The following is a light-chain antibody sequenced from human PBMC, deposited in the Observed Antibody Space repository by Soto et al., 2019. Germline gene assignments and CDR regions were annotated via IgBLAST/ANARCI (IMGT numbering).Light chain of an antibody. CDR1: QSITTY. V-gene: IGKV1-39*01. CDR3: QQRHRTPLT. CDR2: GAF. Sequence: DIQMTQSPSSLSASVGDRVIITCRASQSITTYLNWYQQKPGKAPHLLIYGAFTLQPGVPTRFTGSGSETELPITISRLQVEDFAIYYCQQRHRTPLTFGQGTKVEIK. J-gene: IGKJ1*01.